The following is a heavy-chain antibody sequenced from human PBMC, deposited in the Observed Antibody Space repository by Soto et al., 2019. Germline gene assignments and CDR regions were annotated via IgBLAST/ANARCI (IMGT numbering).Heavy chain of an antibody. CDR1: GDSTSTVDYF. CDR2: IYKSTTT. J-gene: IGHJ5*01. CDR3: ARGRYCLTGRCFPNWFDS. Sequence: SETLSLTCSVSGDSTSTVDYFWAWIRQPPGQALEYIGYIYKSTTTYYNPSFESRVAISLDTSKSQFSLNVTSVTAADTAVYFCARGRYCLTGRCFPNWFDSWGQGTPVTVSS. V-gene: IGHV4-30-4*01. D-gene: IGHD2-15*01.